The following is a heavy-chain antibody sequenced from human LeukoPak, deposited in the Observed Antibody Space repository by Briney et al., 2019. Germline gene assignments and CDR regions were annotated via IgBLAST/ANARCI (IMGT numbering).Heavy chain of an antibody. CDR1: GFTFSSYA. Sequence: GGSLRLSCAASGFTFSSYAMSWVRQAPGKGLEWVAVIWYDGSNKYYADSVKGRFTISRDNSKNTLYLQMNSLRAEDTAVYYCARDREVAGIEGNYYFDYWGQGILVTVSS. J-gene: IGHJ4*02. CDR3: ARDREVAGIEGNYYFDY. V-gene: IGHV3-33*08. D-gene: IGHD6-19*01. CDR2: IWYDGSNK.